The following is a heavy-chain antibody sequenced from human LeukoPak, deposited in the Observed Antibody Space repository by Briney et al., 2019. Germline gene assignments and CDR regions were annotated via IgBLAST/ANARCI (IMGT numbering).Heavy chain of an antibody. Sequence: GGSLRLSCAASGFTFSSYGMHWVRQAPGKGLEWVAVIWYDGTNTYYADSVKGRFTISRDNSKNTLYLQMNSLRAEDTAVYYCARCPRWAHFDYWGQGTLVTVSS. CDR3: ARCPRWAHFDY. J-gene: IGHJ4*02. V-gene: IGHV3-33*01. CDR1: GFTFSSYG. D-gene: IGHD4-23*01. CDR2: IWYDGTNT.